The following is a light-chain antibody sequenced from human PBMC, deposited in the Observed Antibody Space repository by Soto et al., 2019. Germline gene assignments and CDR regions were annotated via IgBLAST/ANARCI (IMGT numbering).Light chain of an antibody. V-gene: IGKV3-20*01. CDR3: QQYSSSPPIT. CDR1: QSVTSSH. Sequence: EIVLTQSPGTLSLSPGERATLSCRASQSVTSSHLAWYQQKPGQAPRLLIYGASSRATGIPDRFSGSGSGTDFTLTINRLEPEDFAVYYCQQYSSSPPITFGQGTRLEIK. J-gene: IGKJ5*01. CDR2: GAS.